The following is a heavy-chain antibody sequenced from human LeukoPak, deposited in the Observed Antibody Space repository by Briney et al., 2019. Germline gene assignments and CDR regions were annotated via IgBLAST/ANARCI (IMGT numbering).Heavy chain of an antibody. CDR3: ARAKWELFHFDY. CDR1: GFTFSSYG. D-gene: IGHD1-26*01. V-gene: IGHV3-33*01. Sequence: GGSLRLSCAASGFTFSSYGMHWVRQAPGKGLEWVAVIWYDGSNKYYADSVKGRFTISRDNSKNTLYLQMNSLRAEDTAVYYCARAKWELFHFDYWGQGTLVTVSS. J-gene: IGHJ4*02. CDR2: IWYDGSNK.